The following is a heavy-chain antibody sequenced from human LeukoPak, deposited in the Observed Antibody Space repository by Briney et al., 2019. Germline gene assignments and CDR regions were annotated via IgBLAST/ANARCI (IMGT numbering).Heavy chain of an antibody. V-gene: IGHV4-39*01. J-gene: IGHJ5*02. Sequence: SETLSLTCTVSGGSISSSGYYWGWIRQPPWKGLEWIASIYYSGSTYYNPSLKSRVTISVDTSKNQLSLKLSSLTAADTAGYYCARHEYSGSYYGLSWFDAWGPGTLVTVSS. CDR1: GGSISSSGYY. CDR3: ARHEYSGSYYGLSWFDA. D-gene: IGHD1-26*01. CDR2: IYYSGST.